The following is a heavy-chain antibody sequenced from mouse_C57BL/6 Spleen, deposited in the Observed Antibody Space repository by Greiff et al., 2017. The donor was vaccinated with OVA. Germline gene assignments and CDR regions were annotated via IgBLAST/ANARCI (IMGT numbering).Heavy chain of an antibody. CDR3: ARNLLWGGDY. CDR1: GYTFTDYY. D-gene: IGHD2-1*01. V-gene: IGHV1-26*01. Sequence: EVQLKQSGPELVKPGASVKISCKASGYTFTDYYMNWVKQSHGKSLEWIGDINPNNGGTSYNQKFKGKATLTVDKSSSTAYMELRSLTSEDSAVYYCARNLLWGGDYWGQGTTLTVSS. J-gene: IGHJ2*01. CDR2: INPNNGGT.